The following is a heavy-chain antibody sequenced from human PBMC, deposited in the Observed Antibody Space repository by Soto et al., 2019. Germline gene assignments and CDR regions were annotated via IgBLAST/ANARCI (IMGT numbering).Heavy chain of an antibody. J-gene: IGHJ6*02. CDR3: ARDPPATRHGMDV. CDR1: GFTVSSNY. V-gene: IGHV3-53*02. Sequence: EVQLVETGGDLIQPGGSLRISCAASGFTVSSNYMSWVRQAPGKGLEWVSVIYSGGSTYYADSVRGRFTISRDNSKNTLYLQMKSLRADDTAVYYCARDPPATRHGMDVWGQGTTVTVSS. CDR2: IYSGGST.